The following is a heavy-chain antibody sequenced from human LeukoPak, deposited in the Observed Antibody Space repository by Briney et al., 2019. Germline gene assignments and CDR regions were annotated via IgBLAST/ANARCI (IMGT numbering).Heavy chain of an antibody. CDR1: GGTFSSYA. CDR2: IIPILGIA. J-gene: IGHJ3*02. V-gene: IGHV1-69*04. D-gene: IGHD6-19*01. CDR3: ASSRLRAGPTLFDAFDI. Sequence: SVKVSCKASGGTFSSYAISWVRQAPGQGLEWMGRIIPILGIANYAQKFQGRVTITADKSTSTAYMELSSLRSEDTAVYYCASSRLRAGPTLFDAFDIWGQGTMVTVSS.